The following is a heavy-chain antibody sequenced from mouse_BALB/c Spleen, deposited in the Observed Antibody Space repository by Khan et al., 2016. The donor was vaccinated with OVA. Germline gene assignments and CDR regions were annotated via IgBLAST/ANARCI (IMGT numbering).Heavy chain of an antibody. J-gene: IGHJ2*01. CDR3: VRSWDSYYFDY. V-gene: IGHV1-87*01. Sequence: QVQLQQSGTELARPGASVKLSCKASGYTFTSYWMQWVKQRPGQGLEWIGAIYPGDGDTRYTQKFKGKATLTADKSSSTAYMQLSSLASEDSAVYYCVRSWDSYYFDYWGQGTTVTVSS. D-gene: IGHD4-1*01. CDR2: IYPGDGDT. CDR1: GYTFTSYW.